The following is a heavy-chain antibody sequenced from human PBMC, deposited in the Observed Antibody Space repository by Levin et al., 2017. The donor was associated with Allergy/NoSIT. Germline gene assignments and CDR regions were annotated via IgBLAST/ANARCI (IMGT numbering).Heavy chain of an antibody. CDR2: INSDGSST. CDR1: GFTFSSYL. Sequence: GGSLRLSCAASGFTFSSYLMHWVRQAPGKGLVWVSRINSDGSSTSYADSVKGRFTISRDNAENTLYLQMNSLTADDTAVYYCARGYSYCGGDCYYYWGQGTLVTVSS. D-gene: IGHD2-21*02. J-gene: IGHJ4*02. V-gene: IGHV3-74*01. CDR3: ARGYSYCGGDCYYY.